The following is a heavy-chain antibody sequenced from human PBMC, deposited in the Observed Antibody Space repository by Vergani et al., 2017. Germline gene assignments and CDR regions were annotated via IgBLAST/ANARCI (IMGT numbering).Heavy chain of an antibody. CDR2: IWYDGTNK. J-gene: IGHJ6*03. CDR3: ARGFGGPGGYYMDV. V-gene: IGHV3-33*01. Sequence: QVQLVESGGGVVQPGRSLRLSCAASGFTFSSYGMHWVRQAPGKGLEWVAVIWYDGTNKYYADSVKGRFTISRDNSKNTLYLEMNSLRAEDMAVYYCARGFGGPGGYYMDVWGKGTTVTVSS. CDR1: GFTFSSYG. D-gene: IGHD3-10*01.